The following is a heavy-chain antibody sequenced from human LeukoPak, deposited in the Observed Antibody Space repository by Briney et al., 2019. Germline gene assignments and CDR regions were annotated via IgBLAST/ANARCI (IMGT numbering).Heavy chain of an antibody. Sequence: SETLSLTCTVSGYSISSGYYWGWIRQPPGKGLEWIGNIYHSGSTYYNPSLKSRVTISVDTSKNQFSLKLSSVTAAGTAVYYCARVAARDRPDFDYWGQGTLVTVSS. D-gene: IGHD6-6*01. J-gene: IGHJ4*02. V-gene: IGHV4-38-2*02. CDR3: ARVAARDRPDFDY. CDR1: GYSISSGYY. CDR2: IYHSGST.